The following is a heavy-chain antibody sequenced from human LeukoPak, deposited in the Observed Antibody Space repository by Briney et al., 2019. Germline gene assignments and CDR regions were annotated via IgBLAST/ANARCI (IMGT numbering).Heavy chain of an antibody. CDR1: GFTFSSYG. CDR3: AKGPLGYCSSTSCYAPYYFDY. Sequence: GRSLRLSCAASGFTFSSYGMHWVRQAPGKGLEWVSGISWNSGSIGYADSVKGRFTISRDNAKNSLYLQMNSLRAEDTALYYCAKGPLGYCSSTSCYAPYYFDYWGQGTLVTVSS. CDR2: ISWNSGSI. J-gene: IGHJ4*02. D-gene: IGHD2-2*01. V-gene: IGHV3-9*01.